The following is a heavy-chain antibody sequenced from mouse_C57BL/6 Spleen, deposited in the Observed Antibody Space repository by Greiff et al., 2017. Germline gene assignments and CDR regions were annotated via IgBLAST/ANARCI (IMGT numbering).Heavy chain of an antibody. Sequence: EVKLMESGGDLVKPGGSLKLSCAASGFTFSSYGMSWVRQTPDKSLEWVATISSGGSYTYYPDSVKGRFTISRDNAKNTLYLQMSSLKSEDTAMYYCARDLRLFDYWGQGTTLTVSS. V-gene: IGHV5-6*01. CDR1: GFTFSSYG. J-gene: IGHJ2*01. D-gene: IGHD3-2*02. CDR3: ARDLRLFDY. CDR2: ISSGGSYT.